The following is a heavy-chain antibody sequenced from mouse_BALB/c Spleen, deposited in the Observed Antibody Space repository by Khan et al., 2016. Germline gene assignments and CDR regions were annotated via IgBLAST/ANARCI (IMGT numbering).Heavy chain of an antibody. D-gene: IGHD1-2*01. V-gene: IGHV4-1*02. CDR2: INPDSSTI. CDR1: GFNFSRYW. Sequence: EVKLLESGGGLVQPGGSLKLSCAASGFNFSRYWMSWVRQAPGKGLEWIGEINPDSSTINYQQSLNDKFIISRDNAKNKMYLQLRKVRSEDTALCYLARLHYYCRLAYWGQGTMVTVSA. CDR3: ARLHYYCRLAY. J-gene: IGHJ3*01.